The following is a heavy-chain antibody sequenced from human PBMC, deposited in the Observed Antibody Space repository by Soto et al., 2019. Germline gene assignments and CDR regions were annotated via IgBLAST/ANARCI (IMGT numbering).Heavy chain of an antibody. CDR3: ARGPIVVVPAATNWFDP. CDR1: GFTFSSYS. Sequence: GGSLRLSCAASGFTFSSYSMNWVRQAPGKGLEWVSYISSSSSTIYYADSVKGRFTISRDNAKNSLYLQMNSLRAEDTAVYYCARGPIVVVPAATNWFDPWGQGNPGHRLL. CDR2: ISSSSSTI. V-gene: IGHV3-48*01. J-gene: IGHJ5*02. D-gene: IGHD2-2*01.